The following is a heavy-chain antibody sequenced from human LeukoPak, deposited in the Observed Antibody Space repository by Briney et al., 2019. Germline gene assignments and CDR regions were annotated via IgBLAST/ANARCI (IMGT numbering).Heavy chain of an antibody. CDR2: INHSGST. D-gene: IGHD3-22*01. J-gene: IGHJ4*02. Sequence: SETLSLTSAVYGGAFSGFHWGLIRPPPGQGLGWIGEINHSGSTNHNPYINSRVTISVDTSKNQFSLKLSSVTAADTAVYYCARVRPFSPYRYYDSSGYYYNPFDYWGQGTLVTVSS. CDR1: GGAFSGFH. V-gene: IGHV4-34*01. CDR3: ARVRPFSPYRYYDSSGYYYNPFDY.